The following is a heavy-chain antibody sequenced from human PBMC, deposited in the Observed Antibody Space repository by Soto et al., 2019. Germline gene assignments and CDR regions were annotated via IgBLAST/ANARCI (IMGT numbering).Heavy chain of an antibody. CDR2: ITGNGATT. CDR1: GFSFSTYA. D-gene: IGHD6-19*01. CDR3: AKHSSGWYFFDY. J-gene: IGHJ4*02. V-gene: IGHV3-23*01. Sequence: DVQLLESGGRLLQPGGSLRLSCATSGFSFSTYAMNWVRQAPGRGLEWVSSITGNGATTYYADSVKGRFTISRDNSKNNLFLQMNNLRAEDTAIYYCAKHSSGWYFFDYWGQGTLVTVSS.